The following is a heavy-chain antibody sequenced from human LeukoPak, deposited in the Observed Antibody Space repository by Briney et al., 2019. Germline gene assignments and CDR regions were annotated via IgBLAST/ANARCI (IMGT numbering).Heavy chain of an antibody. Sequence: GASVKVSCKASGYTFTSYYMHWVRQAPGQGLEWMGIINPSGGSTSYAQKFQGRVTMTRDMSTSTVYMELSSLRAEDTAVYYCAKSRSRNRITFGGVENWFDPWGQGTLVTVSS. CDR3: AKSRSRNRITFGGVENWFDP. CDR1: GYTFTSYY. CDR2: INPSGGST. J-gene: IGHJ5*02. V-gene: IGHV1-46*01. D-gene: IGHD3-16*01.